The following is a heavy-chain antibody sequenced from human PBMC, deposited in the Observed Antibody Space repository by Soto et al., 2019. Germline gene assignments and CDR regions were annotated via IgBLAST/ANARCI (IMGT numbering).Heavy chain of an antibody. CDR3: VARRYCSGGSCPDYFDY. Sequence: GASVKVSCKASGTTFSSYAISWVRQAPGQGLECMGGIIPIFGTTNYPQKFQGRLTITADESTSTAYMELSSLTSEDTAVYYCVARRYCSGGSCPDYFDYWGQGTLVTVSS. CDR1: GTTFSSYA. J-gene: IGHJ4*02. V-gene: IGHV1-69*13. CDR2: IIPIFGTT. D-gene: IGHD2-15*01.